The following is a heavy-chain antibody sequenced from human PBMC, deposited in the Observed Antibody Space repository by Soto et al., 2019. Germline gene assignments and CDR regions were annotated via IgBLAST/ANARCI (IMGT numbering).Heavy chain of an antibody. V-gene: IGHV4-31*03. J-gene: IGHJ4*02. D-gene: IGHD2-21*02. CDR2: IYYSGST. CDR1: GGSISSGGYY. Sequence: SETLSLTCTVSGGSISSGGYYWSWIRQHPGKGLEWIGYIYYSGSTYYNPSLKSRVTISVDTSKNQFSLKLSSVTAADTAVYYCAREDNGDSQGFDYWGQGTLVTVSS. CDR3: AREDNGDSQGFDY.